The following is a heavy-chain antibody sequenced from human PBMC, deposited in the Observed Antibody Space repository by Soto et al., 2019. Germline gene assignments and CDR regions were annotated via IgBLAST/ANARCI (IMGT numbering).Heavy chain of an antibody. J-gene: IGHJ4*02. CDR3: ASPQSGNYLYYFDY. D-gene: IGHD4-4*01. CDR2: IIPIFGTA. V-gene: IGHV1-69*01. Sequence: QVQLVQSGAEVKKPGSSVKVSCKASGGTFSSYAISWVRQAPGQGLEWVGGIIPIFGTANYAQKFQGRVTITADESTSTAYMELSSLRSEDTAVYYCASPQSGNYLYYFDYWGQGTLVTVSS. CDR1: GGTFSSYA.